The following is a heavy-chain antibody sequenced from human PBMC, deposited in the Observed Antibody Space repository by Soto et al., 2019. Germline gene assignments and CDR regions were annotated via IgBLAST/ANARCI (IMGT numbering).Heavy chain of an antibody. J-gene: IGHJ6*02. D-gene: IGHD1-20*01. CDR2: INPSGST. V-gene: IGHV1-2*04. CDR1: GYTLTSYY. CDR3: ARDLGITGTTPYYYGMDV. Sequence: GASVKVSCKASGYTLTSYYMHWVRQAPGQGVEWMGIINPSGSTSYAQKVQGWVTMTRDTSISTAYMELSRLRSDDTAVYYCARDLGITGTTPYYYGMDVWGQGTTVTVSS.